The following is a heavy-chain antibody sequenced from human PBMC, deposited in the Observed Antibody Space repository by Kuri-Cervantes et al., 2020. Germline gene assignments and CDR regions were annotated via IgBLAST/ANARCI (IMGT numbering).Heavy chain of an antibody. CDR3: AKIYESGSDKYFDC. Sequence: GESLKISCAASGFTFSSNTMNWVRQAPGKGLEWVSTISDTGGTTYYADSVKGRFTISRDNSKNSLYLQVDSLSAEDTAVYYCAKIYESGSDKYFDCWGQGALVTVSS. D-gene: IGHD3-10*01. V-gene: IGHV3-23*01. J-gene: IGHJ4*02. CDR2: ISDTGGTT. CDR1: GFTFSSNT.